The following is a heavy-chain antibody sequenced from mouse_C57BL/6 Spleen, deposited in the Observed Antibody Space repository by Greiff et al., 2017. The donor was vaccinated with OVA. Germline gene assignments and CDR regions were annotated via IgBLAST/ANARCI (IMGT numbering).Heavy chain of an antibody. CDR3: ARSFYYYGSSYRLNY. J-gene: IGHJ2*01. V-gene: IGHV1-64*01. CDR2: IHPNSGST. D-gene: IGHD1-1*01. Sequence: QVQLQQSGAELVKPGASVKLSCKASGYTFTSYWMHWVKQRPGQGLEWIGMIHPNSGSTNYNEKFKSKATLTVDKSSSTAYMQLSSLTSEDSAVYYCARSFYYYGSSYRLNYWGQGTTLTVSS. CDR1: GYTFTSYW.